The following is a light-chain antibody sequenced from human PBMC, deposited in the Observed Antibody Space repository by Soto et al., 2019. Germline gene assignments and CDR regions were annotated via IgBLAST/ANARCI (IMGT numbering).Light chain of an antibody. J-gene: IGLJ1*01. V-gene: IGLV2-14*01. CDR2: EVS. Sequence: QSVLTQPASVSGSPGQSITISCTGTSSDVGGYDYVPWYQLHPGKAPKLMVFEVSNRPSGVSYRFSGSKSGNTASLTISGLQAEDEADYFCSSYSISTAYLFGTGTKATVL. CDR3: SSYSISTAYL. CDR1: SSDVGGYDY.